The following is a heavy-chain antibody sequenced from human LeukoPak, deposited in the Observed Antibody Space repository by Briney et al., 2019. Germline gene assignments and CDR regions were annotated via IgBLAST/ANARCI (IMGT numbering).Heavy chain of an antibody. CDR3: AKSGDYGDYYYYYMDV. J-gene: IGHJ6*03. V-gene: IGHV3-23*01. Sequence: GGSLTPSCPVSGPTFSNFAVNWVRQPPGKGLEWVSAIRGSVASTYYTSSVTGRLSTHRDNPENTLYLQVNSLIAERPAVNVCAKSGDYGDYYYYYMDVWGKGTTVTISS. D-gene: IGHD4-17*01. CDR2: IRGSVAST. CDR1: GPTFSNFA.